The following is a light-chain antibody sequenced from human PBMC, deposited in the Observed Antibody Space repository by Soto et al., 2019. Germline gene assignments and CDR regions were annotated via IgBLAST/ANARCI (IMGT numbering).Light chain of an antibody. V-gene: IGLV2-18*02. CDR1: DTDVGSYNR. CDR3: CSYTSSTHYV. J-gene: IGLJ1*01. CDR2: GVS. Sequence: QSALTQPPSVSGSPGQSVTISCTGTDTDVGSYNRVSSYQQPPGTAPKLMIYGVSKRPSGVPDRFSGSKSGNTASLIISGLQAEDEGEYYCCSYTSSTHYVFGTGTKLTVL.